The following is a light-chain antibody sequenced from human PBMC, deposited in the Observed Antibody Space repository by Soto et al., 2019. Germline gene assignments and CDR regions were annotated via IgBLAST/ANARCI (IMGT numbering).Light chain of an antibody. V-gene: IGKV1-39*01. Sequence: DIQMTQSPSSLSASVGDRVTVTCRASQRIGTYVNWYQQKPGKAPKLLIYAATNLEDGVPSRFGGSGSGTDFSLSVSNLQPEDFATYCCQQSYSIPVGTFGQGTKV. CDR2: AAT. J-gene: IGKJ1*01. CDR1: QRIGTY. CDR3: QQSYSIPVGT.